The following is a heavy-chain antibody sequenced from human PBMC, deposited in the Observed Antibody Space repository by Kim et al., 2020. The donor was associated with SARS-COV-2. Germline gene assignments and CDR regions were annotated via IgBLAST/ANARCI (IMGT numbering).Heavy chain of an antibody. Sequence: GGSLRLSCAASGFTFSSYGMHWVRQAPGKGLEWVAVISYDGSNKYYADSVKGRFTISRDNSKNTLYLQMNSLRAEDTAVYYCAKNMGVGSGSYWSFDYWGQGTLVTVSS. CDR1: GFTFSSYG. CDR3: AKNMGVGSGSYWSFDY. V-gene: IGHV3-30*18. CDR2: ISYDGSNK. J-gene: IGHJ4*02. D-gene: IGHD3-10*01.